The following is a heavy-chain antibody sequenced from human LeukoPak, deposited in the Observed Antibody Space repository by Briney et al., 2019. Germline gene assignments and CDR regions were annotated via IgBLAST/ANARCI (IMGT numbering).Heavy chain of an antibody. CDR2: IKSKTDGGTT. J-gene: IGHJ4*02. Sequence: PGGSLRLSCAASGFTFSSYSMNWVRQAPGKGLEWVGRIKSKTDGGTTDYAAPVKGRFTISRDDSKNTLYLQMNSLKTEDTAVYYCTTLYYDSSGYYPSDYWGQGTLVTVSS. V-gene: IGHV3-15*01. D-gene: IGHD3-22*01. CDR1: GFTFSSYS. CDR3: TTLYYDSSGYYPSDY.